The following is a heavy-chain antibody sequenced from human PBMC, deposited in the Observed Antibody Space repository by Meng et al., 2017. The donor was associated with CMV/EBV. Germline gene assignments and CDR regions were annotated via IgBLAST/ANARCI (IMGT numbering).Heavy chain of an antibody. CDR1: GFTFSSYG. V-gene: IGHV3-30*02. Sequence: GESLKISCAASGFTFSSYGMHWVRQAPGKGLEWVAFIRYDGSNKYYADSVKGRFTISRDNSKNTLYLQMNSLRAEDTAVYYCAKDPPPVLLIAAAGTPSYGMDVCGQGTTVTVSS. CDR2: IRYDGSNK. D-gene: IGHD6-13*01. J-gene: IGHJ6*02. CDR3: AKDPPPVLLIAAAGTPSYGMDV.